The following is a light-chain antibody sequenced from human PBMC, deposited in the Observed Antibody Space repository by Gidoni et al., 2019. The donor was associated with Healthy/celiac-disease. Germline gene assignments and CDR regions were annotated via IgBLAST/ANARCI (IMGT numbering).Light chain of an antibody. Sequence: DIVMTQSPDSVAVALGERANINCKSSQSVLYSSNNKNYLAWYQQKPGQPPKLLIYWASTRESGVPDRFSGSGSGTDFTLTISSLQAEDVAVYYCQQYYSTPPTFGGGTKVAIK. V-gene: IGKV4-1*01. CDR2: WAS. CDR3: QQYYSTPPT. CDR1: QSVLYSSNNKNY. J-gene: IGKJ4*01.